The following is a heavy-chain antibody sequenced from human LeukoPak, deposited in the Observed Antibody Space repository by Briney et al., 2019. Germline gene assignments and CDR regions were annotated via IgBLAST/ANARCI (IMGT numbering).Heavy chain of an antibody. V-gene: IGHV3-21*01. Sequence: PGGSLRLSCAASGFTFSSYSMNWVRQAPGKGLEWVSSISSSSSYIYYADSVKGRFTISRDNAKDSLYLQMNSLRAEDTAVYYCARDSAGMGYSYGLDAFDIWGQGTMVTVSS. CDR3: ARDSAGMGYSYGLDAFDI. CDR2: ISSSSSYI. CDR1: GFTFSSYS. D-gene: IGHD5-18*01. J-gene: IGHJ3*02.